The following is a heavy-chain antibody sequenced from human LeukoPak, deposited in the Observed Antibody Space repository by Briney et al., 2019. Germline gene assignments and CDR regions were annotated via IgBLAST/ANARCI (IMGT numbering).Heavy chain of an antibody. J-gene: IGHJ4*02. CDR1: GFTFSSYS. V-gene: IGHV3-21*04. Sequence: GGSLRLSCAASGFTFSSYSMNWVRKAPGKGLEWVSSISSSSSYIYYADSVKGRFTISRDNAKNSLYLQMNSLRAEDTAVYYCARDSLHCSSTSCYQDYWGQGTLVTVSS. CDR2: ISSSSSYI. D-gene: IGHD2-2*01. CDR3: ARDSLHCSSTSCYQDY.